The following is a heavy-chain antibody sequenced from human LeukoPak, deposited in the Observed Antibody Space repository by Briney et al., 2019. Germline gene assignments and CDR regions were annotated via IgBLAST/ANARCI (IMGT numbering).Heavy chain of an antibody. J-gene: IGHJ5*02. V-gene: IGHV1-8*01. CDR2: ISPSSGKA. D-gene: IGHD3-16*02. CDR1: GYTFTNYD. CDR3: AREGDDYVWGSSRSDWFDA. Sequence: GASVKVSCKASGYTFTNYDISWVRQATGQGPEWVGWISPSSGKAGYGQKFQGRVTMTRNTSTDTAYMELSSLRSDDTAVYYCAREGDDYVWGSSRSDWFDAWGQGTLVTVSS.